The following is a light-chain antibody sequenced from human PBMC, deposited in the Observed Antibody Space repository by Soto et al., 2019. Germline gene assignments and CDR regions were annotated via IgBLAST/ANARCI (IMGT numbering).Light chain of an antibody. J-gene: IGLJ2*01. CDR1: NSNIGSNI. Sequence: QSVLTQPPSASGTPGQRVTISCSGSNSNIGSNIVHWYQQLPGTAPKLLIHSNNQRPSGVPDRFSGSKSDTSASLAISGLQTEDEADYYCVSWDDSLNGLVFGGGTKLTVL. V-gene: IGLV1-44*01. CDR2: SNN. CDR3: VSWDDSLNGLV.